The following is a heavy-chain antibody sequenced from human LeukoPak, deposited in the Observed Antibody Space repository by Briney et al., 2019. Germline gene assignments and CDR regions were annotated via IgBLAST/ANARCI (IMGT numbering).Heavy chain of an antibody. V-gene: IGHV3-33*06. Sequence: PGGSLRLSCAASGFTFSTYNMHWVRQAPGKGLEWVAVIWYDGSDKYYADSVKGRFTISRDNSKNTLWLQMNSLRAEDTAVYYCAKDSGGGYRYLDYWGQGTLVTVSS. CDR1: GFTFSTYN. D-gene: IGHD3-22*01. CDR2: IWYDGSDK. J-gene: IGHJ4*02. CDR3: AKDSGGGYRYLDY.